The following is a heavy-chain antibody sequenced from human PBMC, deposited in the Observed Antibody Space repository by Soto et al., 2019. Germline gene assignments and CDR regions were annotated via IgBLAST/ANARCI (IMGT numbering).Heavy chain of an antibody. D-gene: IGHD5-12*01. CDR2: INSDGSSI. V-gene: IGHV3-74*01. J-gene: IGHJ3*02. CDR1: GFTFSSYW. CDR3: ARQVEMATTHDAFDI. Sequence: EVQLVESGGGLVQPGGSLRLSCAASGFTFSSYWMHWVRQAPGKGLVWVSRINSDGSSISYADSVKGRFTISRDNAKNTLYLQMNSLRAEDTAVYYCARQVEMATTHDAFDIWGQGTMVTVSS.